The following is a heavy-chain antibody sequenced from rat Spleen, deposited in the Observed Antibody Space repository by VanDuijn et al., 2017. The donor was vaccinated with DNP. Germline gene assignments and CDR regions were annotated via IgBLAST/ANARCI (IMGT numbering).Heavy chain of an antibody. CDR2: ISTSGGST. V-gene: IGHV5-25*01. D-gene: IGHD5-1*01. CDR3: ATQWEDYFDY. CDR1: GFTFSNYD. J-gene: IGHJ2*01. Sequence: EVQLVESGGGLVQPGRSLKLSCAASGFTFSNYDMAWVRQAPTKGLEWVASISTSGGSTYYRDSVKGRFTISRDNAKSTLYLQMDSLRSEDTATYYCATQWEDYFDYWGQGVMVTVSS.